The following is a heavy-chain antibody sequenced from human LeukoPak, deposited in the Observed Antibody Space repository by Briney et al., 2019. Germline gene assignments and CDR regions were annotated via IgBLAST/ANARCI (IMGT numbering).Heavy chain of an antibody. CDR1: GFTVSSYA. Sequence: PGGSLKLSCAASGFTVSSYAMSWVREAPGKGLEWVSAISGSGGRTYYAASVKGRFTISRDNSKNTLYLQMNSLRAEDTALYYCAKAQDIVVVPAAADYWGQGTLVTVSS. V-gene: IGHV3-23*01. CDR2: ISGSGGRT. CDR3: AKAQDIVVVPAAADY. J-gene: IGHJ4*02. D-gene: IGHD2-2*01.